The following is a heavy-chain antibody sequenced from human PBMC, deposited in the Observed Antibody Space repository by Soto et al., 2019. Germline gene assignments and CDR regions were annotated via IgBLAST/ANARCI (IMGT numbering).Heavy chain of an antibody. CDR1: GFTFSNYH. CDR2: ISSTGNTI. CDR3: TRYSFGYVDY. J-gene: IGHJ4*02. Sequence: PGGSLRLSCAASGFTFSNYHMSWIRQAPGKGLEWVSYISSTGNTIYYADSVKGRFTISRDNARNSLYLQMNSLRAEDTAVYYCTRYSFGYVDYWGQGTLVTVSS. D-gene: IGHD5-18*01. V-gene: IGHV3-11*01.